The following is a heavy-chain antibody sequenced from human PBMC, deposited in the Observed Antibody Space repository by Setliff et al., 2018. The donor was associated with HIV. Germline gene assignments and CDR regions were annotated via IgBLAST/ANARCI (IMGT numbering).Heavy chain of an antibody. CDR2: ISAYNGYT. Sequence: ASVKVSCKASGYTFTNYGIAWVRQAPGQGLEWMGWISAYNGYTNYAQNLQGRVTMTTDTSTKTGYMELRSLTSNDTAVYYCAGGGVIPNNDAFDIWGQGAMVTVSS. V-gene: IGHV1-18*01. D-gene: IGHD3-16*02. J-gene: IGHJ3*02. CDR1: GYTFTNYG. CDR3: AGGGVIPNNDAFDI.